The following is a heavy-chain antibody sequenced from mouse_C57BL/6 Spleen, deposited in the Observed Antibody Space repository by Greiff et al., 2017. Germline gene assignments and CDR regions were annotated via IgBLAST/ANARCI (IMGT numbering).Heavy chain of an antibody. CDR1: GFTFTDYY. CDR2: IRNKANGYTT. D-gene: IGHD4-1*01. Sequence: EVQLVESGGGLVQPGGSLSLSCAASGFTFTDYYMSWVRQPPGKALEWLGFIRNKANGYTTEYSASVKGRFTISRDNSQSILYLQVNTLRAEDSATYYCARFPNWDDCDFDVWGTGTTVTVSS. V-gene: IGHV7-3*01. J-gene: IGHJ1*03. CDR3: ARFPNWDDCDFDV.